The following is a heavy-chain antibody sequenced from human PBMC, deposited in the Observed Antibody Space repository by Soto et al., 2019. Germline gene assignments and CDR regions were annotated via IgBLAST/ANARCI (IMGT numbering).Heavy chain of an antibody. CDR3: ARVLAPVGGYFYX. D-gene: IGHD2-15*01. Sequence: ADTLSLTFTVSGGSISSYYWSWIRQPPGKGLEWIVYIYYSGSTNYNPALKSRVTITVETSKNQFSRKLSSVTAADTAVYYCARVLAPVGGYFYXWGQGTLVPVSX. J-gene: IGHJ4*02. CDR1: GGSISSYY. CDR2: IYYSGST. V-gene: IGHV4-59*01.